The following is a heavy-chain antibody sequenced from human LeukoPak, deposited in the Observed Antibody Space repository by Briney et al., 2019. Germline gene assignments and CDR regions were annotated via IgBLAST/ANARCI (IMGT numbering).Heavy chain of an antibody. Sequence: ASVKVSCKASGGTFSSYAISWVRQAPGQGLEWMGGIIPIFGTANYAQKFQSRVTITADKSTSTAYMELSSLRSEDTAVYYCARDRAPPTGWYFDLWGRGTLVTVSS. CDR3: ARDRAPPTGWYFDL. V-gene: IGHV1-69*06. CDR2: IIPIFGTA. CDR1: GGTFSSYA. D-gene: IGHD3-10*01. J-gene: IGHJ2*01.